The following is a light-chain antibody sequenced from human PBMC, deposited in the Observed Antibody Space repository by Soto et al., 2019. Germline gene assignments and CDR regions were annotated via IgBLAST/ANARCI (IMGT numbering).Light chain of an antibody. CDR2: EVS. CDR1: SSDVGGYNY. Sequence: QSALTQPPSASGSPGQSVIISCTGTSSDVGGYNYVSWYQQHPGKAPKLMIYEVSKRPSGVPDRFSGSKSGNTASLTVSGLQAEDEAEYYCSSYAGSNNLYVFGTGTKLAVL. J-gene: IGLJ1*01. CDR3: SSYAGSNNLYV. V-gene: IGLV2-8*01.